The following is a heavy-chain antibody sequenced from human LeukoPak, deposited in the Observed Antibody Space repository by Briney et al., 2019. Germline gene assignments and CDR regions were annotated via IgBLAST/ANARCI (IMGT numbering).Heavy chain of an antibody. CDR1: GGTFSSCA. Sequence: SVKVSSMASGGTFSSCAISWVRPAPGQGLEWMGGIIPIFGTANYAQKFQGRATITADESTSTAYIELSSLRSDDTAVYYCARIAYCGGECYTTYFDYWGQGTLVTVSS. V-gene: IGHV1-69*13. CDR3: ARIAYCGGECYTTYFDY. J-gene: IGHJ4*02. CDR2: IIPIFGTA. D-gene: IGHD2-21*01.